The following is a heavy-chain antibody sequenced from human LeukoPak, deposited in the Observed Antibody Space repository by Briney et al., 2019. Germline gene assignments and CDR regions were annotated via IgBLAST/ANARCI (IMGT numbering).Heavy chain of an antibody. Sequence: SXTXAXYGGXFSGXYWSWIRQPPGKGLEWIGEINHSGSTNYNPSLKSGVTISVDTSKNQFSLKLSSVTAADTAVYYCARSLALLRYIDFWGQGTLVTVSS. CDR2: INHSGST. V-gene: IGHV4-34*01. CDR3: ARSLALLRYIDF. J-gene: IGHJ4*02. CDR1: GGXFSGXY. D-gene: IGHD3-3*02.